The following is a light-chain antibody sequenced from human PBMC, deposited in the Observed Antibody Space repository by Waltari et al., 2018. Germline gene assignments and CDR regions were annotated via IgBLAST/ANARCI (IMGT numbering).Light chain of an antibody. Sequence: EIVMTQAPAALSVSPGERATLSCRASQSVNTYLAWYQQKPGQAPRLLIYGASTRATGIPARFSGSGSGTEFTLTISSLQSEDFAVYYCQHYSNWPLTFGGGTKVEIK. V-gene: IGKV3D-15*01. CDR1: QSVNTY. CDR3: QHYSNWPLT. CDR2: GAS. J-gene: IGKJ4*01.